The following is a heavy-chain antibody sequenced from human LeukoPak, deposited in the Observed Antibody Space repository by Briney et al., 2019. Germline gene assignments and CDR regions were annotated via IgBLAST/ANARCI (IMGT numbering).Heavy chain of an antibody. J-gene: IGHJ4*02. CDR2: IKQDGSEK. V-gene: IGHV3-7*03. D-gene: IGHD3-10*01. Sequence: GGSLRLSCAASGFTFSSYWMSWVRQAPGKGLEWVANIKQDGSEKYYVDSVKGRFTISRDNAKNSLYLQMNSLRAEDTAVYYCATGVRGVNRLYYFDYWGQGTLVTVSS. CDR3: ATGVRGVNRLYYFDY. CDR1: GFTFSSYW.